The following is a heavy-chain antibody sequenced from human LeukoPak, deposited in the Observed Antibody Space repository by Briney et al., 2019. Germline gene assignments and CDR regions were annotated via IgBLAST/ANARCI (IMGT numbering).Heavy chain of an antibody. Sequence: GGSLRLSCVGSGVTFSNYGMDWVRQAPGKGLEWVSSIISSSSYIWYADSVKGRFTISRDNAKNSLYLQMNSLRAEDTAVYYCARERDCGRSSCVAYYFDFWSQGTLVTVSA. D-gene: IGHD2-15*01. CDR2: IISSSSYI. V-gene: IGHV3-21*01. CDR3: ARERDCGRSSCVAYYFDF. J-gene: IGHJ4*02. CDR1: GVTFSNYG.